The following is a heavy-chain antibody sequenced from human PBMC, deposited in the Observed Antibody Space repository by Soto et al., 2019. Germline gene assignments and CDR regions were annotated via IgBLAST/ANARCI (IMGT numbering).Heavy chain of an antibody. CDR3: ARDGRYSSSYNPGCPLLYGMDV. CDR2: ISAHNGNK. Sequence: ASVKVSCKASGYTFTSYGISWVRQAPGQGLEWMGWISAHNGNKNYAQKFQGRVTMTTDTSTSTAYMELSSLRSDDTAVYYCARDGRYSSSYNPGCPLLYGMDVWGQGTTVTVSS. V-gene: IGHV1-18*04. D-gene: IGHD6-6*01. CDR1: GYTFTSYG. J-gene: IGHJ6*02.